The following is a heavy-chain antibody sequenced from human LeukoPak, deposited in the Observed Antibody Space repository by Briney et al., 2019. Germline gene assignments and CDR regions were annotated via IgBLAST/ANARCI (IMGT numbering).Heavy chain of an antibody. J-gene: IGHJ4*02. Sequence: SETLSLTCTVSGGSISSYYWSWIRQPPGKGLEWLGNIYYSGSTNYNPSLKSRVTISVDTSKNQFSLKLSSVTAADTAVYYCAGSYGSGSYFPYYFDYWGQGTLVTVSS. D-gene: IGHD3-10*01. CDR2: IYYSGST. CDR1: GGSISSYY. V-gene: IGHV4-59*01. CDR3: AGSYGSGSYFPYYFDY.